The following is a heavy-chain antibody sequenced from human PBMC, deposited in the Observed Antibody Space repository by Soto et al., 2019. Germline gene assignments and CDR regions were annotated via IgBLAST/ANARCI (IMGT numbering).Heavy chain of an antibody. V-gene: IGHV4-31*03. CDR3: ARGSSSKLDY. CDR2: LYYSGST. J-gene: IGHJ4*02. D-gene: IGHD6-6*01. Sequence: QVQLQESGPGLVKPSQTLSLTCTVSGGSISSGGYYWSWIRQHPGKGLEWIGYLYYSGSTYYNPSLKSRVTMSVDTSNDQFSLKLSSVTAADTAVYYCARGSSSKLDYWGQGTLVTVSS. CDR1: GGSISSGGYY.